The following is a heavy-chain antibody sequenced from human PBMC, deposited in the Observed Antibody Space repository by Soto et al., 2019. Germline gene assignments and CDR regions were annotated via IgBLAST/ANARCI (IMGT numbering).Heavy chain of an antibody. J-gene: IGHJ4*02. CDR3: AEDPHRGEVLYYFDY. CDR1: GFTFSSYG. V-gene: IGHV3-30*18. CDR2: ISYDGSNK. D-gene: IGHD3-10*01. Sequence: GALRLSCAASGFTFSSYGMHWVRQAPGKGLEWVAVISYDGSNKYYADSVKGRFTISRDNSKNTLYLQMNSLRAEDTAVYYCAEDPHRGEVLYYFDYWGQGTLVTVSS.